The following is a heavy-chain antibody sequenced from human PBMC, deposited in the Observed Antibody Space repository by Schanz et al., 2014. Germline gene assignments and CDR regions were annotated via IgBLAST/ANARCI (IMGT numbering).Heavy chain of an antibody. CDR1: GFTFSDYS. J-gene: IGHJ4*02. V-gene: IGHV3-23*04. CDR3: AKDAENTAMITDYFDY. Sequence: EVQVVESGGGLVQPGGSLRLSCTASGFTFSDYSMNWVRQAPGKGPEWVSGISGSGASTYYADSVKGRFTISRDNSKNTLYLQMNSLRAEDTAVYYCAKDAENTAMITDYFDYWGQGTLVTVSS. CDR2: ISGSGAST. D-gene: IGHD5-18*01.